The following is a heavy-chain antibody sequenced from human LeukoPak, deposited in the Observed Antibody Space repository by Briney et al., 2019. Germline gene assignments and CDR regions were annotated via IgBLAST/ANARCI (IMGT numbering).Heavy chain of an antibody. J-gene: IGHJ4*02. Sequence: PGESLKISCKGSGYSFTSYWIGWVRQMPGKGLEWMGIIYPGDSDPRYSPSFQGQVTISADKSMSTAYLQWSSLKASDTAMYYCARRSGTYFGTTGYLYFFDYWGQGTLVTASS. CDR2: IYPGDSDP. D-gene: IGHD3-22*01. CDR3: ARRSGTYFGTTGYLYFFDY. CDR1: GYSFTSYW. V-gene: IGHV5-51*01.